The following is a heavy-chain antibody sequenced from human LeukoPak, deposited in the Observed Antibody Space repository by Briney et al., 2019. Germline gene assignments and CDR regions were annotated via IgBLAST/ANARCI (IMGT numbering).Heavy chain of an antibody. J-gene: IGHJ4*02. V-gene: IGHV4-59*01. CDR3: AAYNWNDEGFDY. CDR1: GGSISSYY. D-gene: IGHD1-20*01. Sequence: SETLSLTCTVSGGSISSYYWSWIRQPPGKGLEWIGYIYYSGSTNYNPSLKRRVTISVDTSKNQFSLKLSSVTAADTAVYYCAAYNWNDEGFDYWGQGTLVTVSS. CDR2: IYYSGST.